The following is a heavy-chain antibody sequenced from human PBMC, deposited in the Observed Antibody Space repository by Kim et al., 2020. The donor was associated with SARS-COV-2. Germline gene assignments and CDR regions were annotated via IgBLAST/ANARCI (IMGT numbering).Heavy chain of an antibody. J-gene: IGHJ5*02. D-gene: IGHD3-3*01. Sequence: SETLSLTCAVYGGSFSGYYWSWIRQPPGKGLEWIGEINHSGSTNYNPSLKSRVTISVDTSKNQFSLKLSSVTAADTAVYYCARLPSYHYDLGFDPWGQGTLVTVSS. V-gene: IGHV4-34*01. CDR3: ARLPSYHYDLGFDP. CDR2: INHSGST. CDR1: GGSFSGYY.